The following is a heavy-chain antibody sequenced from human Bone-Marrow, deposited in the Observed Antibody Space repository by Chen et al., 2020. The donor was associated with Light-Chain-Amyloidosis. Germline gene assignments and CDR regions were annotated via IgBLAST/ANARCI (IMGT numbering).Heavy chain of an antibody. Sequence: QVQLQQWGAGLLKPSETLSLTCGANGGSLRGYYWSWIRQPPGKGLEWIGEISQSGSTYYTPTLSSRVTISLDTSKHQFSLKLSSVTAADTAVYYCARQSDGSDSYFSLDNTYCVDVWGRGTTVTVSS. CDR2: ISQSGST. V-gene: IGHV4-34*01. D-gene: IGHD3-10*01. J-gene: IGHJ6*03. CDR1: GGSLRGYY. CDR3: ARQSDGSDSYFSLDNTYCVDV.